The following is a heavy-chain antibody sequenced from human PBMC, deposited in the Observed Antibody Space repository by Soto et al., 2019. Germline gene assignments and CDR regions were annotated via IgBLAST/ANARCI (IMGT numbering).Heavy chain of an antibody. CDR1: GFTFSSYT. CDR3: ARDPLPNTYCLSTFCYRLPWFDP. Sequence: GSLRLSCAASGFTFSSYTMHWVRQAPGKGLEWVAVISYDGSNKYYADSVKGRFTISRDNSKNTLYLQMHSLRPEDTAAYYCARDPLPNTYCLSTFCYRLPWFDPWGQGTLVTV. J-gene: IGHJ5*02. CDR2: ISYDGSNK. D-gene: IGHD2-2*01. V-gene: IGHV3-30-3*01.